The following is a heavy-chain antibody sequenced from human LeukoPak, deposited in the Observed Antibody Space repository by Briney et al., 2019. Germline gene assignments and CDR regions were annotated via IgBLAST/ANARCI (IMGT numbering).Heavy chain of an antibody. V-gene: IGHV4-59*01. CDR2: IHYSGST. D-gene: IGHD6-6*01. CDR1: GGSISGYY. CDR3: AREYSSSSGKTFDI. J-gene: IGHJ3*02. Sequence: SETLSLTCTVSGGSISGYYWSWIRQPPGRGPEWIGYIHYSGSTNYNPSLRSRVTISVDTSKNQFSLKLSSVTAADTAVYYCAREYSSSSGKTFDIWGQGTMVTVSS.